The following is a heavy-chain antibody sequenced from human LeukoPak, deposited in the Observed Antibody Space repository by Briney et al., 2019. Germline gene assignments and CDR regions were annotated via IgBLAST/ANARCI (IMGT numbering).Heavy chain of an antibody. Sequence: PGGSLRLSCAASGFTFSTYWMSWVRQTPERGLEFVANIKQDGGVKNYMDSLKGRSTISRDNARESLYLPINRLRADDTAVYYCARDPESSAFDLWGQGALVTVSS. V-gene: IGHV3-7*01. J-gene: IGHJ4*02. D-gene: IGHD5/OR15-5a*01. CDR1: GFTFSTYW. CDR2: IKQDGGVK. CDR3: ARDPESSAFDL.